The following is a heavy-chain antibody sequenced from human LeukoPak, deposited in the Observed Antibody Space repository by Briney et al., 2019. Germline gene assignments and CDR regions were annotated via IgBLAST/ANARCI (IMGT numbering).Heavy chain of an antibody. Sequence: SQTLSLTCTVSGGSISSGDYYWTWIRQPPGKGLEWIAYIYYTGSTYYNPSLKSRVTISIDTSMNQFSLDLRSVTAADTAVYYCARPISGFYSDYWGQGTLVTVSS. CDR3: ARPISGFYSDY. CDR1: GGSISSGDYY. D-gene: IGHD3-22*01. CDR2: IYYTGST. V-gene: IGHV4-30-4*01. J-gene: IGHJ4*02.